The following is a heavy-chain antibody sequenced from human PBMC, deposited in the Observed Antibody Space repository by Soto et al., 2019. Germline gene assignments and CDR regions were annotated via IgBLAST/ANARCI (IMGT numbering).Heavy chain of an antibody. CDR3: ARGAISTKIEY. CDR1: GGSISSDY. CDR2: ILYGGSS. J-gene: IGHJ4*01. Sequence: SETLSLTCTVSGGSISSDYWSWIRQPPGKGLEWIGYILYGGSSSFNPSLKSRVTMSIDTSKSQFSLKLSSVTAADTAVYYCARGAISTKIEYWGHGTLVTVSS. V-gene: IGHV4-59*01. D-gene: IGHD2-2*02.